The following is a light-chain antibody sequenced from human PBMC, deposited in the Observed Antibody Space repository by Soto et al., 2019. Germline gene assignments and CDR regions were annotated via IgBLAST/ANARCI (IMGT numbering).Light chain of an antibody. CDR3: NSYTSSSTTV. CDR1: ISDVGGYNY. Sequence: QYALTEPSSVSGSPGQSITISCTGTISDVGGYNYVSWYQQHPGKAPKLMIYEVSNRPSGVSNRFSGSKSGNTASLTISGLQAEDEADYYCNSYTSSSTTVFGTGTKVTV. V-gene: IGLV2-14*01. J-gene: IGLJ1*01. CDR2: EVS.